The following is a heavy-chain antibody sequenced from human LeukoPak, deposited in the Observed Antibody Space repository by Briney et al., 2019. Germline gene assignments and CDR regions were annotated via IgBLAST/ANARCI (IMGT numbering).Heavy chain of an antibody. CDR3: ARERTGFYLAC. CDR1: GFTFSDYA. J-gene: IGHJ4*02. D-gene: IGHD3/OR15-3a*01. CDR2: ISYNGVSK. V-gene: IGHV3-30*04. Sequence: GGSLSLSCAASGFTFSDYAMHWVRQPPGKGLEWVAFISYNGVSKYYADSVKGRFTISRDDSTNTLYLQMNSLRAEDTAVYYCARERTGFYLACWGQGTLVTVSS.